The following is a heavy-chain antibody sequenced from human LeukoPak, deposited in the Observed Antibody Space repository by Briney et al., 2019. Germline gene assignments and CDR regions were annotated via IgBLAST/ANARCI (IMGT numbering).Heavy chain of an antibody. V-gene: IGHV1-18*01. CDR3: ARAPQYLHGWPWVHDS. D-gene: IGHD6-19*01. Sequence: GASVKVSCKASDFTFSTDGITWVRQAPGQGLEWMGWINNYNGDTKYAQKVQGRVTMTTDTSTSTAYMELRSLTSDDTAVYYCARAPQYLHGWPWVHDSWGQGTLVTVSS. CDR2: INNYNGDT. J-gene: IGHJ4*02. CDR1: DFTFSTDG.